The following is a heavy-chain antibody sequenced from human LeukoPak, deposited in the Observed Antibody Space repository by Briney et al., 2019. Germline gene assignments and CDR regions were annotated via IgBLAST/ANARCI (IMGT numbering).Heavy chain of an antibody. CDR1: GFTFSNAW. Sequence: GSLRLSCAASGFTFSNAWMSWVRQPPGKGLEWIGSIYYSGTTYYNPSLKSRVTISIDTSKNQFSLKLSSVTAADTAVYYCARARMNYDILTGYYTHYFDYWGQGTLVTVSS. CDR2: IYYSGTT. J-gene: IGHJ4*02. D-gene: IGHD3-9*01. V-gene: IGHV4-4*02. CDR3: ARARMNYDILTGYYTHYFDY.